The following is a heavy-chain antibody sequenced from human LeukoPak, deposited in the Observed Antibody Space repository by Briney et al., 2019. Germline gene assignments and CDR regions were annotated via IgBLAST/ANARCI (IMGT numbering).Heavy chain of an antibody. CDR2: INHSGST. CDR1: GGSFSGYY. J-gene: IGHJ4*02. Sequence: SETLSLTCAVYGGSFSGYYWSWIRQPPGKGLGWIGEINHSGSTNYNPSLKSRVTISVDTSKNQFSLKLSSVTAADTAVYYCARRARYGGFLIDYWGQGTLVTVSS. D-gene: IGHD1-26*01. CDR3: ARRARYGGFLIDY. V-gene: IGHV4-34*01.